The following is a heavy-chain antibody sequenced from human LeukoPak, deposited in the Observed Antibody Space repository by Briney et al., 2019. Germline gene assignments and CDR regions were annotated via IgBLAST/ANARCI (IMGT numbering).Heavy chain of an antibody. J-gene: IGHJ3*02. CDR1: GFTFSNYN. CDR2: ISSRGSST. Sequence: GGSLRLSCAASGFTFSNYNMNWVRQAPGKGLEWVSYISSRGSSTYYADSVKGRFTISRDNAKNSLYLQMNSLRAEDTAVYYCARIDAFDIWGQGTMVTVSS. V-gene: IGHV3-21*06. CDR3: ARIDAFDI.